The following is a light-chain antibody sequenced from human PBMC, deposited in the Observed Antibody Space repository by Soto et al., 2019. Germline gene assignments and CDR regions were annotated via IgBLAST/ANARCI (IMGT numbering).Light chain of an antibody. Sequence: QSVLTQPPSVSGAPGQRVTISCAGSAYNIGADYAVHWYQQLPGTAPKLLIYDNTNRPSGVPDRFSGSKSGTSASLAITGLQAEDEADYYCQSYDGASRVFGGGTKLTVL. J-gene: IGLJ3*02. V-gene: IGLV1-40*01. CDR1: AYNIGADYA. CDR3: QSYDGASRV. CDR2: DNT.